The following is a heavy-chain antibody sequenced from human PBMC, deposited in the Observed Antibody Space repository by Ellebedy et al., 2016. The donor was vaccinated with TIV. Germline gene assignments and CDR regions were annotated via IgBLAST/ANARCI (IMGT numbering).Heavy chain of an antibody. D-gene: IGHD3-16*01. CDR3: ARDAGGIHEL. Sequence: PGGSLRLSCAASGFTFSDHYMDWVRQAPGKGLEWLGRSRDKTDSYTTEYAASVKGRFTISRDNSKKSLYLQMNSLKTEDTAMDYCARDAGGIHELWGRGTPVTVSS. CDR2: SRDKTDSYTT. V-gene: IGHV3-72*01. CDR1: GFTFSDHY. J-gene: IGHJ2*01.